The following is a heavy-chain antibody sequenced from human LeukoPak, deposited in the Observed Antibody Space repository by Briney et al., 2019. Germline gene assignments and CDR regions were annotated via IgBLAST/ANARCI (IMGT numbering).Heavy chain of an antibody. D-gene: IGHD2-15*01. Sequence: SETLSLTCTVSGGSITNYYWTWIRQPPGKGLEWIGYIYYSGSTNYNPSLKSRVTISVDTSKNQFSLKLSSVTAADTAVYYCARYCSGGSCYSSFDYWGQGTLVTVSS. V-gene: IGHV4-59*12. J-gene: IGHJ4*02. CDR2: IYYSGST. CDR1: GGSITNYY. CDR3: ARYCSGGSCYSSFDY.